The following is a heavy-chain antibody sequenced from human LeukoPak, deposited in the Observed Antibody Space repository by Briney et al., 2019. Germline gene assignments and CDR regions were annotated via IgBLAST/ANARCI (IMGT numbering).Heavy chain of an antibody. V-gene: IGHV3-7*01. CDR3: ARDGGSAIPFDY. CDR1: GFTFSSYW. CDR2: IRQDGSDK. Sequence: GGSLRLSCVASGFTFSSYWMSWVRQAPGKGLEWVANIRQDGSDKYYVDSVKGRFTISRDNAKNSLYLQMNSLRAEDTAVYYCARDGGSAIPFDYWGQGTLVTVSS. J-gene: IGHJ4*02.